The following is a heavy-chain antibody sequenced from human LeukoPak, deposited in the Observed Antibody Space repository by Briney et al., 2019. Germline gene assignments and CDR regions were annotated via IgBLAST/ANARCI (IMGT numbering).Heavy chain of an antibody. Sequence: PGGSLRLSCAASGFTFRDNAMSWVRQAPGKGLEWVSSISGSGGSAFYADSVKDRFTISRDNSKNTLYLQMNSLRAEDTAVYYCAKDPGDYWGQGTLVTVSS. CDR1: GFTFRDNA. V-gene: IGHV3-23*01. CDR3: AKDPGDY. J-gene: IGHJ4*02. CDR2: ISGSGGSA.